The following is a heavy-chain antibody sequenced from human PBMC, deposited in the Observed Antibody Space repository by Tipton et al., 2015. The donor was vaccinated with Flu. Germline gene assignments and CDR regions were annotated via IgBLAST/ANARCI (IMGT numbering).Heavy chain of an antibody. CDR1: GFTFYNYA. D-gene: IGHD3-3*01. CDR2: ISSDGRTE. Sequence: SLRLSCAASGFTFYNYAIHWVRQAPGKGLEWVAVISSDGRTENYADSVKGRFTISRDNSKNTLYLQMNSLRPEDTAVYYCSRGKFGVVLVGGQFDYWGRGTVVTVSS. J-gene: IGHJ4*02. V-gene: IGHV3-30*01. CDR3: SRGKFGVVLVGGQFDY.